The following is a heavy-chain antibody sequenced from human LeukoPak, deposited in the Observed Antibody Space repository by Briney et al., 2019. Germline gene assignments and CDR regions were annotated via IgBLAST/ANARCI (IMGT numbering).Heavy chain of an antibody. V-gene: IGHV4-59*01. CDR2: IYYSGST. CDR1: GGSISSYY. D-gene: IGHD3-22*01. J-gene: IGHJ4*02. Sequence: PESLSLTSTVSGGSISSYYWSWIRQPPRKGLEWIGDIYYSGSTNYNPSLKSRVTISVDTSKNKCSLKLCSVTAADTAVYYCARGAIDSGGYNYYVDYSGQGTLVTVSS. CDR3: ARGAIDSGGYNYYVDY.